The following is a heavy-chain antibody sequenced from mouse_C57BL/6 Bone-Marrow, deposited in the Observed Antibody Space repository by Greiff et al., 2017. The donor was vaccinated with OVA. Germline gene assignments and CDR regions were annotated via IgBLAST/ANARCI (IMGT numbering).Heavy chain of an antibody. J-gene: IGHJ2*01. D-gene: IGHD2-1*01. CDR1: GYTFTGFW. CDR3: AREQAIYDDNNEYFDY. V-gene: IGHV1-9*01. CDR2: IIPGSGST. Sequence: VQLQQSGAELMKPGASVKLSCKATGYTFTGFWLAWGKQRPGHGLEWFGEIIPGSGSTNYIEKFKGKATYTADTSSNTAYMQLSSLTTEDSAIYYCAREQAIYDDNNEYFDYWGQGTTLTVSS.